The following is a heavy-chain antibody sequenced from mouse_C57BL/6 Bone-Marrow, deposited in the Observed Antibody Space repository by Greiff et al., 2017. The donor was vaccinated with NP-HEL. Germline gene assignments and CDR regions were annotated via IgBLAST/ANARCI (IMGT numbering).Heavy chain of an antibody. Sequence: VQLQQSGPELVKPGASVKISCKASGYAFSSSWMNWVKQRPGKGLEWIGRIYPGDGDTNYNGKFKGKATLTADKSSSTAYMQLSSLTSEDSAVYFCARGRWSWFAYWGQGTLVTVSA. CDR1: GYAFSSSW. CDR3: ARGRWSWFAY. D-gene: IGHD2-3*01. CDR2: IYPGDGDT. J-gene: IGHJ3*01. V-gene: IGHV1-82*01.